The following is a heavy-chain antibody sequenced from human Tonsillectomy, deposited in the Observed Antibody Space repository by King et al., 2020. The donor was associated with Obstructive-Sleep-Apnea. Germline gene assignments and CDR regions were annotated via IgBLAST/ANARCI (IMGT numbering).Heavy chain of an antibody. J-gene: IGHJ4*02. Sequence: VQLVESGGGLVQPGGSLRLSCAASGFTFISYAMSWVRQAPGKGLEWVSAISGSGGSTYYADSVKGRFTISRDNSKNTLYLKMNSLRAEDTAVYYCAKAGDIVVVPAAMNDYWGQGTLVTVSS. CDR3: AKAGDIVVVPAAMNDY. CDR2: ISGSGGST. V-gene: IGHV3-23*04. CDR1: GFTFISYA. D-gene: IGHD2-2*01.